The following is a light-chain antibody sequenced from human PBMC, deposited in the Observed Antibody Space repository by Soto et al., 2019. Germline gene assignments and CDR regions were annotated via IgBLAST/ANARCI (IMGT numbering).Light chain of an antibody. CDR1: SSDVGGYNY. Sequence: QSALTQPPSASGSPGQSVTISCTGTSSDVGGYNYVSWYQQHPGKAPKFMIYEVSKRPSGVPARFSGSKSGNTASLPVSGRLPDEEEDYYYSTYSGSNTPMIFGGGTKLTVL. V-gene: IGLV2-8*01. CDR2: EVS. J-gene: IGLJ2*01. CDR3: STYSGSNTPMI.